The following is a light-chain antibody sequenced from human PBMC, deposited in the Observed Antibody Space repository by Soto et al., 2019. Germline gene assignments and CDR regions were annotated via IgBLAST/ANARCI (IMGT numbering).Light chain of an antibody. CDR2: GAS. V-gene: IGKV3-20*01. Sequence: EIVLTQSPGTLSLSPGERATLSCRASQSVTSSYLAWYQQKPGQAPRLLIYGASSRATGIPDRFSGSGSGTDFTLTISRLEPEDFAVYYCQQYGSSITFGHGTRLEIK. J-gene: IGKJ5*01. CDR1: QSVTSSY. CDR3: QQYGSSIT.